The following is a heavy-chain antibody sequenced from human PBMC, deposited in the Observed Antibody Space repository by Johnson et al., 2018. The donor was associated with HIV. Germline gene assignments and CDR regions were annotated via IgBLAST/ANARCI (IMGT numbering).Heavy chain of an antibody. J-gene: IGHJ3*02. Sequence: QVQLVESGGGVVQPGGSLRLSCAASGFPFSNYGMHWVRQAPGKGLAWVEFIRFDGSNKYYGDSVKGRFTISRDNSKNTLYLQMNSLRAEDTAVYYCARSRDYGPASSAFDIWGQGTMVTVSS. V-gene: IGHV3-30*02. CDR1: GFPFSNYG. D-gene: IGHD4-17*01. CDR3: ARSRDYGPASSAFDI. CDR2: IRFDGSNK.